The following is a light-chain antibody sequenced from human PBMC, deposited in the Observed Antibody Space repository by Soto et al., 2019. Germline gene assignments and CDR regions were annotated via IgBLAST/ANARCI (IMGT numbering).Light chain of an antibody. V-gene: IGLV2-23*02. CDR3: CSYAGNSTYV. CDR1: SSDVGTYNS. J-gene: IGLJ3*02. Sequence: QLVLTQPASVSGSPGQSITISCTGTSSDVGTYNSVSWYQQHPGKAPKFVIYGVTGRPSGVSNRFSGSKSGNTASLTISGLQAEDEADYYCCSYAGNSTYVFGGGTKVTVL. CDR2: GVT.